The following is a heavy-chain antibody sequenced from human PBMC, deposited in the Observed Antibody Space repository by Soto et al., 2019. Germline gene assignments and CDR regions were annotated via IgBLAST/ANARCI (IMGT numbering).Heavy chain of an antibody. J-gene: IGHJ4*02. CDR3: ARGYSYYDY. CDR2: ISGGDTI. D-gene: IGHD5-18*01. Sequence: QVQLVESGGGLVKPGGSPRLSCAASGFTFSDYYMNWIRQAPGKGLEWVSYISGGDTIYYADSVKGRFTISRDNAKNSLYLQMNSLRADDTAVYYCARGYSYYDYWGQGTLVTVSS. V-gene: IGHV3-11*01. CDR1: GFTFSDYY.